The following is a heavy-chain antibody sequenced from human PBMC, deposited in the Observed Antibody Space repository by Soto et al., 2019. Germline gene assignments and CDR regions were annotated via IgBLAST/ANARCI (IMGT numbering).Heavy chain of an antibody. CDR3: ARAPVGLDTISYFDY. D-gene: IGHD3-3*01. CDR2: IYNGGST. J-gene: IGHJ4*02. Sequence: SETLSLTCTVSGDSVSSVGFHWAWLRRPPGKGLEWIGYIYNGGSTCYRPSLESRMHMSLDATRNRYSLRLTSVTAADTAVYFCARAPVGLDTISYFDYWGQGKLVTVSS. V-gene: IGHV4-30-4*01. CDR1: GDSVSSVGFH.